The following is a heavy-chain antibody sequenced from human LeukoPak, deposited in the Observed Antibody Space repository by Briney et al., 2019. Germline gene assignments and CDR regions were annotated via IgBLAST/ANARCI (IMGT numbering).Heavy chain of an antibody. CDR3: ARDQTPYYYDSSGPDY. Sequence: GRSLRLSCAASGFTFSSYAMHWVRQAPGKGLEWVAVISYDGSNKYYADSVKGRFTISRDNSKNTLYLQMNSPRAEDTAVYYCARDQTPYYYDSSGPDYWGQGTLVTVSS. J-gene: IGHJ4*02. CDR2: ISYDGSNK. CDR1: GFTFSSYA. D-gene: IGHD3-22*01. V-gene: IGHV3-30-3*01.